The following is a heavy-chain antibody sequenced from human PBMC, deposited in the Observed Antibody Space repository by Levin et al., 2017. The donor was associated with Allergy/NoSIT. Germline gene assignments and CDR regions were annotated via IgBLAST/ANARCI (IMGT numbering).Heavy chain of an antibody. Sequence: SETLSLTCTVSGGSVSSGSYYWSWIRQPPGKGLEWIGYISYNQNTNYNPSLKSRLTPSVDTSKNQFSLKLSSVTAADTARYECAGARPRWDTWGYYCDFWGQGTLVTVSA. CDR1: GGSVSSGSYY. CDR2: ISYNQNT. D-gene: IGHD3-16*01. CDR3: AGARPRWDTWGYYCDF. V-gene: IGHV4-61*01. J-gene: IGHJ4*02.